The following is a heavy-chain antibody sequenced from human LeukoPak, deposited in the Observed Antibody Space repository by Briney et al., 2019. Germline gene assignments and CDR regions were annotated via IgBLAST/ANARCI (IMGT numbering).Heavy chain of an antibody. CDR3: GRHAYGGSPPLS. J-gene: IGHJ4*02. V-gene: IGHV3-53*01. D-gene: IGHD3-10*01. Sequence: GGSLRLSCAASGFTFREGYMSWVRQAPGKRLEWLAFIYVSGTTFYAASVKGRFTISRDNAKNTVYLQMNNLRAEDTALYYCGRHAYGGSPPLSWGQGALVTVSS. CDR1: GFTFREGY. CDR2: IYVSGTT.